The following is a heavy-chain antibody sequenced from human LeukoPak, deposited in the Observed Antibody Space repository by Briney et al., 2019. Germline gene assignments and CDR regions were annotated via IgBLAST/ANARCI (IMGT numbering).Heavy chain of an antibody. CDR3: ARDQSMTTVTTCDY. J-gene: IGHJ4*02. Sequence: GGSLRLSCAASGFTFSTYAMHWIREAPGKGLEYLSAISSSGASTYYANSVKGRFTISRDNSKNTLYLQMGSLRAEDMAVYYCARDQSMTTVTTCDYWGQGTLITVSS. D-gene: IGHD4-17*01. CDR1: GFTFSTYA. CDR2: ISSSGAST. V-gene: IGHV3-64*01.